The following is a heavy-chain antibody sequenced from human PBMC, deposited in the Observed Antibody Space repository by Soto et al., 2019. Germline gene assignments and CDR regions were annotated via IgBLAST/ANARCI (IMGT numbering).Heavy chain of an antibody. CDR2: ISAYIGNT. D-gene: IGHD3-3*01. CDR3: ARDLWSGPSPVDY. J-gene: IGHJ4*02. V-gene: IGHV1-18*01. Sequence: CSARQDPGQGLEWMGGISAYIGNTNYAQKLQGRVTMTTDTSTSTAYMELRSLRSDDTAVYYCARDLWSGPSPVDYWGQGTLVTVSS.